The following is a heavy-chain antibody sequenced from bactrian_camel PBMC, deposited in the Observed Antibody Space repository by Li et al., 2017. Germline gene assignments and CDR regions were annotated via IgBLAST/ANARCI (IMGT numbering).Heavy chain of an antibody. Sequence: HVQLVESGGGLVQPGGSLRLSCTTSGFRYGDYCMGWYRQATGKEREAVATIDSDGTATYGDSVKGRFTISRDNAKNTVYLQMNSLKPEDTAVYYCATRGGSNYRDYGQFAYWGQGTQVTVS. CDR3: ATRGGSNYRDYGQFAY. V-gene: IGHV3S53*01. CDR1: GFRYGDYC. CDR2: IDSDGTA. D-gene: IGHD4*01. J-gene: IGHJ6*01.